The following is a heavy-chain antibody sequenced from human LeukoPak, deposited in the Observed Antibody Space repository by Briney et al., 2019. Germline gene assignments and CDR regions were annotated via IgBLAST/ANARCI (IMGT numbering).Heavy chain of an antibody. V-gene: IGHV1-18*01. CDR1: VYTFTSYG. Sequence: GASVKVSCKASVYTFTSYGISWVRQAPGQGREWMGWISAYNGNTKYAQKLQGRVTMTTDTSTTTANMELRSLRSDDTAVYYCAREGAAAGTPDAFAIWGQGTRVTVSS. CDR2: ISAYNGNT. CDR3: AREGAAAGTPDAFAI. D-gene: IGHD6-13*01. J-gene: IGHJ3*02.